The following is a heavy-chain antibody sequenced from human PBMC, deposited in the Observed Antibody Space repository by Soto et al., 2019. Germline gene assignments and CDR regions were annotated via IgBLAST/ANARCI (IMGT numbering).Heavy chain of an antibody. CDR1: GFTFSSYA. CDR2: ISGSGGST. D-gene: IGHD2-2*01. V-gene: IGHV3-23*01. J-gene: IGHJ4*02. CDR3: AKDGPDGHIVVVPAAIGRSFDY. Sequence: EVQLLESGGGLVQPGGSLRLSCAASGFTFSSYAMSWVRQAPGKGLEWVSAISGSGGSTYYADSVKGRFTISRDNSKNTLYLQMNSLRAEDTAVYYCAKDGPDGHIVVVPAAIGRSFDYWGQGTLVTVSS.